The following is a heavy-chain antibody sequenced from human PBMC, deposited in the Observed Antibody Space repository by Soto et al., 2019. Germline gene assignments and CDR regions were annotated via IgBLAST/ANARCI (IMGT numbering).Heavy chain of an antibody. CDR2: INSDGSST. D-gene: IGHD7-27*01. CDR3: ASSLLTPFDY. Sequence: GGSLRLSCAASGFTFSSYWMHWVRQAPGKGLVWVSRINSDGSSTFYSDSVKGRFTISRDNAKNTLYLQMNSLRADDTAVYYCASSLLTPFDYWGQGTLVTVSS. J-gene: IGHJ4*02. CDR1: GFTFSSYW. V-gene: IGHV3-74*01.